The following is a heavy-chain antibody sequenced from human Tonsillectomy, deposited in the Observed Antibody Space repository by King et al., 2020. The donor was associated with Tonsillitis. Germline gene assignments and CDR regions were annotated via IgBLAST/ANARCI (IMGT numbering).Heavy chain of an antibody. CDR2: VRSQKYSFAT. V-gene: IGHV3-73*02. CDR3: TDLVEF. Sequence: VQLVESGGGLVQPGGSLELSCAASGFNFSGAAIHWVRQAPGKGLEWVGRVRSQKYSFATGYGAPLEGRVTISRDDSKYMAYLQINSLKSEDTALYYCTDLVEFWGQGTRVTVSS. D-gene: IGHD3-10*01. J-gene: IGHJ4*02. CDR1: GFNFSGAA.